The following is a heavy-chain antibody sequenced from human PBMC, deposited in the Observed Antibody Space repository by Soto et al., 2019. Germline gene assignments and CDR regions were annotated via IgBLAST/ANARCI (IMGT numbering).Heavy chain of an antibody. CDR3: AREGRGYSYGNQLDY. V-gene: IGHV4-30-4*01. CDR1: GGSISSGDYY. Sequence: SETLSLTCTVSGGSISSGDYYWSWIRQPPGKGLEWIGYIYYSGSTYYNPSLKSRVTISVDTSKNQFSLKLSSVTAADTAVYYCAREGRGYSYGNQLDYWGQGTLVTVSS. D-gene: IGHD5-18*01. J-gene: IGHJ4*02. CDR2: IYYSGST.